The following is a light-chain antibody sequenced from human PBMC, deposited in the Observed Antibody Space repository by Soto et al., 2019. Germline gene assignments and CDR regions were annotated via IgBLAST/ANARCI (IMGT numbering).Light chain of an antibody. CDR3: QQYCSTPLLT. Sequence: EIVLTQSPATLSLSPGQRATLSCRASQRLSASDIAWYQQKHGQAPQFLIYGVSSRATGIPDRFSGSGSGTEFTLPISRLQPADFAVYHCQQYCSTPLLTFGRGTRLEIK. J-gene: IGKJ5*01. CDR2: GVS. CDR1: QRLSASD. V-gene: IGKV3-20*01.